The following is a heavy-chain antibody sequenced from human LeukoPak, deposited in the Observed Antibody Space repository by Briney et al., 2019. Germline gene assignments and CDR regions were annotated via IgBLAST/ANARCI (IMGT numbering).Heavy chain of an antibody. J-gene: IGHJ4*02. CDR1: GGSISSYY. CDR3: ARELPDYYGSGSYYKSPVYFDY. Sequence: SETLSLTCTVSGGSISSYYWSWIRQPAGKGLEWIGGIYYSGSTYYNPSLKSRVTISVDTSKNQFSLKLSSVTAADTAVYYCARELPDYYGSGSYYKSPVYFDYWGQGTLVTVSS. D-gene: IGHD3-10*01. V-gene: IGHV4-4*07. CDR2: IYYSGST.